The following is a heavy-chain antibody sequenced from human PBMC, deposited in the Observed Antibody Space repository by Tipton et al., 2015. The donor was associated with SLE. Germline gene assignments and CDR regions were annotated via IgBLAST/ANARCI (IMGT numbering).Heavy chain of an antibody. CDR2: IYYGGTI. D-gene: IGHD5-18*01. CDR3: ARTAGRSVKLWYFDL. Sequence: TLSLTCNVSVYSISSSHWWGWIRQPPGKGLEWIGRIYYGGTIYYNPSLKGRVTMSIDTSKNQFSLKLSSVTDVDTAVYYCARTAGRSVKLWYFDLWGRGTLVTVSS. V-gene: IGHV4-28*02. J-gene: IGHJ2*01. CDR1: VYSISSSHW.